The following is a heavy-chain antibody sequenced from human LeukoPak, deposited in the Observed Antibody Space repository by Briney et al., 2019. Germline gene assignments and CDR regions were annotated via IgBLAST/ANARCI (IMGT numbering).Heavy chain of an antibody. CDR2: ISSSSSYI. Sequence: GGSLRLSCAASGFTFDDYGMSWVRQAPGKGLEWVSSISSSSSYIYYADSVKGRFTISRDNSKNTLYLQMNSLRAEDTAVYYCAKSRWDTAMASLDYWGQGTLVTVSS. V-gene: IGHV3-21*04. CDR3: AKSRWDTAMASLDY. D-gene: IGHD5-18*01. CDR1: GFTFDDYG. J-gene: IGHJ4*02.